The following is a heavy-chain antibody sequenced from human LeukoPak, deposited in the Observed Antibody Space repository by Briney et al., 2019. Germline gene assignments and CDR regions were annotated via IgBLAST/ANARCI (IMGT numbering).Heavy chain of an antibody. J-gene: IGHJ5*02. CDR3: ACSRRFDP. CDR1: GVSISSGGYY. V-gene: IGHV4-31*03. CDR2: IYYSGST. Sequence: KTSETLSLTCTVSGVSISSGGYYWSWIRQHPGKGLEWIGYIYYSGSTYYNPSLKSRVTISVDTSKNQLSLKLSSVTAADTAVYYCACSRRFDPWGQGTLVTVSS. D-gene: IGHD1-14*01.